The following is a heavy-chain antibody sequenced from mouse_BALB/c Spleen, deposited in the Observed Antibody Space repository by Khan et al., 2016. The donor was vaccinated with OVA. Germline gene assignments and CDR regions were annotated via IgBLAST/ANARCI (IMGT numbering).Heavy chain of an antibody. CDR3: ANGNYGWFAY. Sequence: EVELVESGGVLLEPGGSLNLSCAASGFTFSSFVMSWVRQTPEKRLEWVATISSAATYTYYPDSVKGRFTISRDNAKNTLYLQMNSLRSDDTAIYYCANGNYGWFAYWGQGTLVTVST. CDR1: GFTFSSFV. D-gene: IGHD2-1*01. CDR2: ISSAATYT. V-gene: IGHV5-9-1*01. J-gene: IGHJ3*01.